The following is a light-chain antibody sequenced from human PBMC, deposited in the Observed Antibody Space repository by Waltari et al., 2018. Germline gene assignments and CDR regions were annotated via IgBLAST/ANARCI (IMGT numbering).Light chain of an antibody. Sequence: EIVLTQSPATLSLSPGEIANLSFRASQSVSNFLAGYQQKPGQAPRLLIYHASKRATDIPDRFSGRGSGTDFTLTISSLEPGDSAVYYCQQRANWPPLTFGGGTRVEI. CDR1: QSVSNF. CDR2: HAS. J-gene: IGKJ4*01. V-gene: IGKV3-11*01. CDR3: QQRANWPPLT.